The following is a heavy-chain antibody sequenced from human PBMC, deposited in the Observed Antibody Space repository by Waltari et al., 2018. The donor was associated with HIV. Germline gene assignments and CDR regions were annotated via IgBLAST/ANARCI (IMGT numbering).Heavy chain of an antibody. CDR3: ARDKGASDTYKAEYFQH. J-gene: IGHJ1*01. CDR2: ISAYNGNT. Sequence: VQSEREMKPPGASVKVSCKPHGYPFTSYGISWLRLAPGKGFEWVGWISAYNGNTNYAQKFRGRVTLTTDTSTSTAYMELRGLRHEDTAIYYCARDKGASDTYKAEYFQHWGRGTLVSVSA. CDR1: GYPFTSYG. V-gene: IGHV1-18*01. D-gene: IGHD1-20*01.